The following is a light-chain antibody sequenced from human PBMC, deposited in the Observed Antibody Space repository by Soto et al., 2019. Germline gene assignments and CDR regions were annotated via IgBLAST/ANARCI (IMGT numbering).Light chain of an antibody. J-gene: IGKJ4*01. CDR3: QQYGSAPLT. V-gene: IGKV3-20*01. CDR1: QSVSSTY. CDR2: GAS. Sequence: DIVLTQSPGTLSLSPGERVTLSCRASQSVSSTYLGWYQQKPGQAPRLLIYGASSRATGIPDRFSGSGSGTDFNLTISRLEPEDLAVYYCQQYGSAPLTFGGGTKVDI.